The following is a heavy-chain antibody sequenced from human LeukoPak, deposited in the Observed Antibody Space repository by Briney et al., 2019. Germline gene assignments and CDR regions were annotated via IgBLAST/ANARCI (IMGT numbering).Heavy chain of an antibody. CDR1: GFTFSSYA. D-gene: IGHD6-19*01. V-gene: IGHV3-30*07. CDR2: IWYDGSNK. J-gene: IGHJ4*02. Sequence: GGSLRLSCAASGFTFSSYAMPWVRQAPGKGLEWVAVIWYDGSNKYYADSVKGRFTISRDNSKNTLYLQMNSLRAEDTAVYYCASLPGIAVAGRERDFDYWGQGTLVTVSS. CDR3: ASLPGIAVAGRERDFDY.